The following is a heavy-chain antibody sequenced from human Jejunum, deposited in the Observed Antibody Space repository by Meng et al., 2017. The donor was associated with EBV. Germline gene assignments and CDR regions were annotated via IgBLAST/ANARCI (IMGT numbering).Heavy chain of an antibody. CDR1: CGSFVIVHYS. J-gene: IGHJ4*02. D-gene: IGHD3-10*01. Sequence: LHLLETVCPVVPPPQAPSPPTCAFCGSFVIVHYSSCLLRPPPEQRLYFIRSFSHGTSTYYTPPLKSVVTLSVAKSKNQFSLKLSSVAAADTAVYYCARYGSCYFAALWYWGQGTLVTVSS. CDR2: FSHGTST. V-gene: IGHV4-30-2*01. CDR3: ARYGSCYFAALWY.